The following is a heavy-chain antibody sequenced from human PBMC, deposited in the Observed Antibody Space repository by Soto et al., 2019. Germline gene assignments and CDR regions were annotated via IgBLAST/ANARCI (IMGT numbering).Heavy chain of an antibody. Sequence: EVQLVESGGGLVQPGGSLKLSCATSGFTFSASAMHWVRQASGKGLEWVGHIRSKANNYAAAYAASVKGRLTISRDDSKNTAYLQMNSLKTEDTAVYYCTRHLMDVWDQGTTVTVSS. CDR3: TRHLMDV. CDR2: IRSKANNYAA. J-gene: IGHJ6*02. CDR1: GFTFSASA. V-gene: IGHV3-73*01.